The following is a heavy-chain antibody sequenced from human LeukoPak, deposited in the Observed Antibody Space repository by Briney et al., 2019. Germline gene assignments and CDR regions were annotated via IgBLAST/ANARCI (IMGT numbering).Heavy chain of an antibody. CDR2: IYTSGST. CDR3: ARDNYRGVTNFDP. CDR1: GGSISSYY. Sequence: SETLSLTCTVSGGSISSYYWSWIRQPAGKGLEWIGRIYTSGSTNYNPSLKSRVSISVDTSKNHFSLRLSSVTAADTAFYYCARDNYRGVTNFDPWGQGTLVTVSS. J-gene: IGHJ5*02. V-gene: IGHV4-4*07. D-gene: IGHD3-10*01.